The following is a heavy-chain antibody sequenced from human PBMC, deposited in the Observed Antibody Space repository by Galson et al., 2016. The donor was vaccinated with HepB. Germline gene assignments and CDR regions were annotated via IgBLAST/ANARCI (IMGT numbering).Heavy chain of an antibody. V-gene: IGHV3-33*07. D-gene: IGHD3-10*02. CDR3: ARDYVRDYFDY. Sequence: SLRLSCAASGFSFRKYCMYWVRQAPGKGLEWVAVIWYDGSNNNYADSVKGHFNISRDNSKKTLYLQMNSLRAEDTAVYYCARDYVRDYFDYWGQGTLVTFSS. CDR1: GFSFRKYC. J-gene: IGHJ4*02. CDR2: IWYDGSNN.